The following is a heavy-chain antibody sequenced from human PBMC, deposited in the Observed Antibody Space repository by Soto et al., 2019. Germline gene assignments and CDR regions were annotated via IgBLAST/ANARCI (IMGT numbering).Heavy chain of an antibody. V-gene: IGHV4-34*01. CDR2: INHSGST. D-gene: IGHD2-15*01. J-gene: IGHJ6*02. Sequence: SETLSLTCAVYGGSFSGYYWSWIRQPPGKGLEWIGEINHSGSTNYNPSLESRVTISVDTSKNQFSLKLSSVTAADTAVYYCAGLVVVAATKNYYYYYGMDVWGQGTTVTVSS. CDR3: AGLVVVAATKNYYYYYGMDV. CDR1: GGSFSGYY.